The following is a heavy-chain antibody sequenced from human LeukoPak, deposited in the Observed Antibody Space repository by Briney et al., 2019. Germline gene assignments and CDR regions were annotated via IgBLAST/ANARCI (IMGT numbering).Heavy chain of an antibody. CDR2: ISSSSYI. CDR3: ARDGDYEITFGGVIAPYYFDY. J-gene: IGHJ4*02. Sequence: PGGSLRLSCAASGFTFSSYSMNWVRQAPGKGLEWVSSISSSSYIYYADSVKGRFTISRDNAKNSLYLQMNSLRAEDTAVYYCARDGDYEITFGGVIAPYYFDYWGQGTLVTVSS. CDR1: GFTFSSYS. V-gene: IGHV3-21*01. D-gene: IGHD3-16*02.